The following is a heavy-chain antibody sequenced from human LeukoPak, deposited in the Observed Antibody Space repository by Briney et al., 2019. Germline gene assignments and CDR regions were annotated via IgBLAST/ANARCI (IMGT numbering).Heavy chain of an antibody. CDR1: GYTFSTYD. CDR3: AKLATSDTGETY. Sequence: VASVKVSCKASGYTFSTYDFSWVRQAPGQGLEWMGWISSSNGKTNYAQILQGRVTMTTDTSTSTAYMELRSLRSDDTAVYYCAKLATSDTGETYWGQGTLVTVSS. V-gene: IGHV1-18*01. J-gene: IGHJ4*02. CDR2: ISSSNGKT. D-gene: IGHD3-16*01.